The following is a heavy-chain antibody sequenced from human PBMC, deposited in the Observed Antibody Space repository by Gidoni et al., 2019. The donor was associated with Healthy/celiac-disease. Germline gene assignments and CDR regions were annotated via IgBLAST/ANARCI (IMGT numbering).Heavy chain of an antibody. CDR2: ISGSGGST. J-gene: IGHJ3*02. CDR3: AKDWALRYCSSTSCYTPDDAFDI. V-gene: IGHV3-23*01. D-gene: IGHD2-2*02. Sequence: VSAISGSGGSTYYADSVKGRFTISRDNSKNTLYLQMNSLRAEDTAVYYCAKDWALRYCSSTSCYTPDDAFDIWGQGTMVTVSS.